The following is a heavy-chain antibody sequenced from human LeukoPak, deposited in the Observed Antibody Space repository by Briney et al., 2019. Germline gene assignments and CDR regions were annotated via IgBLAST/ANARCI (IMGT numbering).Heavy chain of an antibody. CDR2: INPSSGGT. Sequence: ASVKVSCKASGYTFTRHYMNWVRQAPGQGPEWMGKINPSSGGTGYAQKFQGRVTMTRDTSTSTVYMELTSLRSADAAVYYCARDGLYCTNGVCSSDIWGQGTLVTVSS. CDR1: GYTFTRHY. D-gene: IGHD2-8*01. V-gene: IGHV1-46*01. J-gene: IGHJ3*02. CDR3: ARDGLYCTNGVCSSDI.